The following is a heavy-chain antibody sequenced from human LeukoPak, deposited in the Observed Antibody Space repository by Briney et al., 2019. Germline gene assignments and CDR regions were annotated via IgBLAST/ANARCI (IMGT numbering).Heavy chain of an antibody. CDR2: ISAYNGNT. V-gene: IGHV1-18*01. J-gene: IGHJ5*02. Sequence: ASVKVSCKASGYTFTSYGISWARQAPGQGLEWMGWISAYNGNTNYAQKLQGRVTMTTDTSTSTAYMELRSLRSDDTAVYYCARVPGIAPGENWFDPWGQGTLVTVSS. CDR1: GYTFTSYG. CDR3: ARVPGIAPGENWFDP. D-gene: IGHD1-1*01.